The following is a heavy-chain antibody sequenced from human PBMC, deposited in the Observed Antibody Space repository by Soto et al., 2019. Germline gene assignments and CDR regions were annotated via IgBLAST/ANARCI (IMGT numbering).Heavy chain of an antibody. V-gene: IGHV3-30*18. J-gene: IGHJ3*01. CDR3: AKLPDTILGLSVAHDAFAF. Sequence: QVQLVESGGGVVQPGKSVRLSCAASGFIFSNYAMHWVRQAPGKGLEWVADISHDGRNKYHADSVGGRFTISRDNSKNTLYLQMDSLTAEDTALYDCAKLPDTILGLSVAHDAFAFWGQGTTVTVSS. CDR2: ISHDGRNK. CDR1: GFIFSNYA. D-gene: IGHD2-2*01.